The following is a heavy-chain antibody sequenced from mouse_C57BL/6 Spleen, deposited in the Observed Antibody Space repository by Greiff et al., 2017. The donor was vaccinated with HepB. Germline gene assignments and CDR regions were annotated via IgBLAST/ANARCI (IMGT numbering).Heavy chain of an antibody. CDR1: GYTFTSYW. V-gene: IGHV1-69*01. Sequence: QVQLHQPGAELVMPGASVKLSCKASGYTFTSYWMHWVKQRPGQGLEWIGEIDPSDSYTNYNQKFKGKSTLTVDKSSSTAYMQLSSLTSEDSAVYYCARNYYGSSWFAYWGQGTLVTVSA. J-gene: IGHJ3*01. CDR3: ARNYYGSSWFAY. D-gene: IGHD1-1*01. CDR2: IDPSDSYT.